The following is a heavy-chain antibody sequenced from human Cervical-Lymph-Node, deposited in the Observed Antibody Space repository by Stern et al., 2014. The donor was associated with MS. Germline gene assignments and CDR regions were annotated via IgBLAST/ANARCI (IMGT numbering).Heavy chain of an antibody. CDR1: GYTFILYG. Sequence: QVQLVQSGAEMKKPGASVKVSCKASGYTFILYGISWVRQAPGQGPEWMGWINTYNGNANHAQKFQDRVTMTTDTSTSTAYMELRSLTSDDTAVYYCGRDRSRIAVPGHYYYDMDVWGQGTSVTVSS. V-gene: IGHV1-18*01. CDR2: INTYNGNA. D-gene: IGHD6-19*01. CDR3: GRDRSRIAVPGHYYYDMDV. J-gene: IGHJ6*02.